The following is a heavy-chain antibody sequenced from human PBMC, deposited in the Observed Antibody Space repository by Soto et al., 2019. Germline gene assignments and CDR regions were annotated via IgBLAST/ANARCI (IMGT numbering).Heavy chain of an antibody. CDR1: GGTFSSYA. J-gene: IGHJ6*02. V-gene: IGHV1-69*13. D-gene: IGHD6-13*01. Sequence: SVKVSCKASGGTFSSYAISWVRQAPGQGLEWMGGIIPIFGTANYAQKFQGRVTITADESTSTAYMELSSLRAEDTAVYYCAVYRIAAAGKGDIGYYYYYGMDVWGQGTTVTV. CDR2: IIPIFGTA. CDR3: AVYRIAAAGKGDIGYYYYYGMDV.